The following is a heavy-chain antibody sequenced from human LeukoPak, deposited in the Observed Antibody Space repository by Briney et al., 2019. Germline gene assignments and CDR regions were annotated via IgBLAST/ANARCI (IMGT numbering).Heavy chain of an antibody. CDR3: ARSVPDYTRFDY. Sequence: GGSLRLSCVASGFTFSDYAMNWVRQAPGKGLEWVSTFKTKYSQVYYAESVRGRFTISTDNSEKTVYLQMNSLRAEDTALYYCARSVPDYTRFDYWGQGALVTVSS. CDR1: GFTFSDYA. CDR2: FKTKYSQV. J-gene: IGHJ4*02. V-gene: IGHV3-23*05. D-gene: IGHD4-11*01.